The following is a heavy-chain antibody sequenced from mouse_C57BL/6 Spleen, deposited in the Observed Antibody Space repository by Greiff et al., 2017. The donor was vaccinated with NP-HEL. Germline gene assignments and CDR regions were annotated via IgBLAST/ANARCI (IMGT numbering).Heavy chain of an antibody. D-gene: IGHD2-4*01. V-gene: IGHV5-6*01. Sequence: EVQVVESGGDLVKPGGSLKLSCAASGFTFSSYGMSWVRQTPDKRLEWVATISSGGSYTYYPDSVKGRFTISRDNAKNTLYLQMSSLKSEDTAMYYCARPLYYDYDGIAYWGQGTLVTVSA. J-gene: IGHJ3*01. CDR2: ISSGGSYT. CDR3: ARPLYYDYDGIAY. CDR1: GFTFSSYG.